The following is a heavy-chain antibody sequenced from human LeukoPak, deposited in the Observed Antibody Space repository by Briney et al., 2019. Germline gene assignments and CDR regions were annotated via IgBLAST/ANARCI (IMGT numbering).Heavy chain of an antibody. Sequence: PSETLSLTCTVSGGSISSYYWSWIRQPPGKGLEWIGYIYYSGSTNYNPSLKSRVTTSVDTSKNQFSLKLSSVTAADTAVYYCARSAGGGLLWFGELLWYFDYWGQGTLVTVSS. CDR3: ARSAGGGLLWFGELLWYFDY. CDR1: GGSISSYY. V-gene: IGHV4-59*01. J-gene: IGHJ4*02. CDR2: IYYSGST. D-gene: IGHD3-10*01.